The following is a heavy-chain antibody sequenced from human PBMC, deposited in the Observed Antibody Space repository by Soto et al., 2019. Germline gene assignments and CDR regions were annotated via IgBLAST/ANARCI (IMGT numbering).Heavy chain of an antibody. CDR1: GDSVSSNSAA. J-gene: IGHJ5*02. V-gene: IGHV6-1*01. CDR3: ARATAMAQNNWFDP. CDR2: TYYRSKWYN. Sequence: QVQLQQSGPGLVKPSQTLSLTCAISGDSVSSNSAAWNWIRQSPSRGLEWLGRTYYRSKWYNDXAVSVKSRITXXPXTXXNQFSLQLNSVTPEDTAVYYCARATAMAQNNWFDPWGQGTLVTVSS. D-gene: IGHD5-18*01.